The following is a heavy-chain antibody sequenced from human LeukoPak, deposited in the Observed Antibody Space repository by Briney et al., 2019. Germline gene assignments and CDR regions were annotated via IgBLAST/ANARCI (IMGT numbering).Heavy chain of an antibody. V-gene: IGHV3-74*01. CDR2: IISDGSST. Sequence: GGSLRLSCAAPGFTFSSYWMHWVRQAPGKGLVWVSRIISDGSSTTYADSVKGRFTISRDNAKNTLYLQMNSPRAEDTAVYYCARALYGNYFDYWGQGTLVPVSS. CDR3: ARALYGNYFDY. CDR1: GFTFSSYW. D-gene: IGHD3-10*01. J-gene: IGHJ4*02.